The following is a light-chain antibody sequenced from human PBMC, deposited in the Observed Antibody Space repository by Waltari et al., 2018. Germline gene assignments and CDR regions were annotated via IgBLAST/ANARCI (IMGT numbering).Light chain of an antibody. CDR1: GSDVGKYDY. V-gene: IGLV2-8*01. CDR2: ELS. CDR3: SSYAGSHYWV. Sequence: QSALTQPPAASGSPGQSVTISCTGTGSDVGKYDYVSWYQQHPGKAPKLTIYELSQRPSGVPDRFSGSKSGNTASLTVSGLQAEDEADYYCSSYAGSHYWVFGGGTKLTVL. J-gene: IGLJ3*02.